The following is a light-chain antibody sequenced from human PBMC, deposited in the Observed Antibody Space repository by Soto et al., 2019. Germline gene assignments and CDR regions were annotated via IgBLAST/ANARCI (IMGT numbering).Light chain of an antibody. V-gene: IGKV1-39*01. Sequence: DIQMTQSPSSLSASVGDRVTITCRASQSIAIYLNWYQQKPGKAPKLLIYGASSLQSGVPSRFSGSGSGTDFTLTISSLQPEDFATYYCQQSYSNPFNFGPGTKVAIK. CDR3: QQSYSNPFN. CDR1: QSIAIY. CDR2: GAS. J-gene: IGKJ3*01.